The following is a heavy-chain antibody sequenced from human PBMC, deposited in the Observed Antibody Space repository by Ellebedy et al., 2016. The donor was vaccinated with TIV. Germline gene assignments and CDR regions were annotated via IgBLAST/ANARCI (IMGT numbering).Heavy chain of an antibody. J-gene: IGHJ2*01. CDR2: SFMGGST. D-gene: IGHD1-14*01. CDR3: ARLRQSRDRSHWYFDL. CDR1: GGSFSSYY. V-gene: IGHV4-4*07. Sequence: SETLSLXXTVSGGSFSSYYWSWIRQAAGKGLEWIGRSFMGGSTTYNPSLKNRVTMSADASTTQLSMNLSSVTAEDTAVYFCARLRQSRDRSHWYFDLWGRGTLVTVSS.